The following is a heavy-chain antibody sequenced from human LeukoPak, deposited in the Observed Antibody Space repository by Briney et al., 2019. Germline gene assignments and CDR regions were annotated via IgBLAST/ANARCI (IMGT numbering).Heavy chain of an antibody. CDR3: ARVRQQLAVAPFVY. J-gene: IGHJ4*02. V-gene: IGHV4-34*01. CDR1: GGSFSGYY. Sequence: SETLSLTCAVYGGSFSGYYWSWIRQPPGKGLEWIGEINHSGSTNYNPSLKSRVTISVDTSKNQFSLKLSSVTAADTAVYYCARVRQQLAVAPFVYWGQGTLVTVSS. D-gene: IGHD6-13*01. CDR2: INHSGST.